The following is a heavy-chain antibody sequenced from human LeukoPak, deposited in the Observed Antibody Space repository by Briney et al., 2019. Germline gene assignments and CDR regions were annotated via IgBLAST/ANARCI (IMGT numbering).Heavy chain of an antibody. CDR2: VSSDSRTK. Sequence: PGGSMRLSCGASGFIFSTYSMNWVRQAPGKGLEWLAYVSSDSRTKYYADSVKGRSTISRDNANSSLDLQMNSLRVEDTAVYYCASGISGAKGDYWGQGILVTVSS. D-gene: IGHD1-26*01. V-gene: IGHV3-48*01. J-gene: IGHJ4*02. CDR1: GFIFSTYS. CDR3: ASGISGAKGDY.